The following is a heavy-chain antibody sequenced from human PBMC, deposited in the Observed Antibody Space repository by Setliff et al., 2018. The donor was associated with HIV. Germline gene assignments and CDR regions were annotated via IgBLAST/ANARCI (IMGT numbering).Heavy chain of an antibody. V-gene: IGHV1-69*13. CDR2: IIPTFGTA. CDR3: ARGADGDFHYYMDV. Sequence: ASVKVSCKASGGTFSSYPITWVRQAPGQGLEWMGGIIPTFGTANYAQKLQGRVTITADASTKTAYMELSGLRSEDTAVYYCARGADGDFHYYMDVWGKGTTVTVSS. J-gene: IGHJ6*03. CDR1: GGTFSSYP. D-gene: IGHD3-10*01.